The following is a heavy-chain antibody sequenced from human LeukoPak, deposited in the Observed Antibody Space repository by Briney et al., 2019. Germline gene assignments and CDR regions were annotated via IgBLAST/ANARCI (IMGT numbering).Heavy chain of an antibody. J-gene: IGHJ3*02. CDR3: ARENGGNDENRDGYNFPPDAFDI. CDR1: GFTFSSYA. Sequence: PGGSLRLSCAASGFTFSSYAMHWVRQAPGKGLEWVAVISYDGSNKYYADSVKGRFTISRDNSKNTLYLQMNSLRAEDTAVYYCARENGGNDENRDGYNFPPDAFDIWGQGTMVTVSS. D-gene: IGHD5-24*01. CDR2: ISYDGSNK. V-gene: IGHV3-30*04.